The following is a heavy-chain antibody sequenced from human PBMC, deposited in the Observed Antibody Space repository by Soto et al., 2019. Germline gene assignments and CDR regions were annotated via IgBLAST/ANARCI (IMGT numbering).Heavy chain of an antibody. Sequence: GGSLRLSCAASGFTVSSNYMSWVRQAPGKGLEWVSVIYSGGSTYYADSVKGRFTISRDNSKNTLYLQMNSLRAEDTAVYYCAREGEDFYSNYFDYWGQGTLVTVSS. V-gene: IGHV3-66*01. D-gene: IGHD3-16*01. CDR3: AREGEDFYSNYFDY. CDR1: GFTVSSNY. J-gene: IGHJ4*02. CDR2: IYSGGST.